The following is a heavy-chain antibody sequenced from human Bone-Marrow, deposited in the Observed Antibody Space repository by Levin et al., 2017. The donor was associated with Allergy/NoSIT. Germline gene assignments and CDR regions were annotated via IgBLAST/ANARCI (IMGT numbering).Heavy chain of an antibody. CDR2: IIPMSGTA. CDR1: GGTFSSYA. D-gene: IGHD2-15*01. Sequence: KISCKASGGTFSSYAISWVRQAPGQGLEWMGGIIPMSGTANNAQKFQGRVTITADKFTSIAYMELSSLRSEDTAVYYCASNLPGDVVVVVAATQFDYWGQGTLVTVSS. CDR3: ASNLPGDVVVVVAATQFDY. J-gene: IGHJ4*02. V-gene: IGHV1-69*06.